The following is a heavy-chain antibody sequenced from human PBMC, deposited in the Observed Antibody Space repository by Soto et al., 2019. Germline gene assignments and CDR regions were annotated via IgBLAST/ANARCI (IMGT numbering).Heavy chain of an antibody. D-gene: IGHD2-15*01. CDR1: GGAIYRSGYY. Sequence: LSLTCTVSGGAIYRSGYYWGWIRQPPGRGLEWIGNIDYNGVTYSNPSLKSRVTISRDTSKNQFSLKLTSVTAADTALYYCGKVLVGATGHTDSDSWGPGTLVTVSS. V-gene: IGHV4-39*01. CDR2: IDYNGVT. J-gene: IGHJ4*02. CDR3: GKVLVGATGHTDSDS.